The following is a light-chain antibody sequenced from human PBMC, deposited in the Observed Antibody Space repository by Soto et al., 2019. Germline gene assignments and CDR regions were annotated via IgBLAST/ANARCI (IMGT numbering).Light chain of an antibody. CDR1: SSDVGGYNY. Sequence: QSALTQPASVSGSPGQSITISCTGTSSDVGGYNYFSWYQQHPGKAPKLLIYDVSNRPSAVSYRFSGSKSGNTASLTISWVQDEEEADDYFCTYYCSSSLVVFGGGTKLTVL. V-gene: IGLV2-14*01. CDR3: CTYYCSSSLVV. J-gene: IGLJ2*01. CDR2: DVS.